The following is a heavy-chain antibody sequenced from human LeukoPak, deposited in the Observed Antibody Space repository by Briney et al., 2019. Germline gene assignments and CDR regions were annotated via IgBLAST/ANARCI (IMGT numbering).Heavy chain of an antibody. J-gene: IGHJ6*03. D-gene: IGHD1-26*01. CDR2: ISAYNGNT. CDR1: GGTFSSYG. CDR3: ARDLRGVVGATPYSYYYYMDV. Sequence: ASVKVSCKASGGTFSSYGISWVRQAPGQGLEWMGWISAYNGNTNYAQKLQGRVTMTTDTSTSTAYMELRSLRSDDTAVYYCARDLRGVVGATPYSYYYYMDVWGKGTTVTVSS. V-gene: IGHV1-18*01.